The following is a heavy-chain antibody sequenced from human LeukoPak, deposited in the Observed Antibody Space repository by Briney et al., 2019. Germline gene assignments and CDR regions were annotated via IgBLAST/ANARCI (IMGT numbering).Heavy chain of an antibody. Sequence: GGSLRLSCAVSGFTFSSYSMNWVRQAPGKGLEWVSSISSSSSYIYYADSVKGRFTISRDNSKNTLYLQMNSLRAEDTAVYYCAKDLLGSLRYFDWSYFDYWGQGTLVTVSS. CDR2: ISSSSSYI. CDR3: AKDLLGSLRYFDWSYFDY. V-gene: IGHV3-21*01. J-gene: IGHJ4*02. D-gene: IGHD3-9*01. CDR1: GFTFSSYS.